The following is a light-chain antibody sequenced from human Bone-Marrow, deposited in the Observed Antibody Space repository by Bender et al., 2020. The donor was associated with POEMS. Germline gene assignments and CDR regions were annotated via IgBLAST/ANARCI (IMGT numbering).Light chain of an antibody. V-gene: IGLV3-21*02. J-gene: IGLJ3*02. CDR1: NIGSRN. CDR3: QVWDSSSDHLV. CDR2: DDS. Sequence: SYVLTQPPSVSVAPGQTASITCGGDNIGSRNVHWYQQRPGQAPVLVMYDDSDRPSGIPERFSGSNSGNTATLTISRVDAGDEADYYCQVWDSSSDHLVFGGGTKLTVL.